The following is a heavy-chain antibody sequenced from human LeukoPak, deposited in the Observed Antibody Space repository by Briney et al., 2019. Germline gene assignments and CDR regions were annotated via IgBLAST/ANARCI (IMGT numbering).Heavy chain of an antibody. D-gene: IGHD3-22*01. V-gene: IGHV4-59*08. CDR1: GGSLSSYY. CDR3: AGLSPIGDSSGYYYYYYGMDL. CDR2: IYYSGST. J-gene: IGHJ6*02. Sequence: SETLSLTCTVSGGSLSSYYWRWIRQPPGKGVEWIGYIYYSGSTNYNPSLKSRVTISVDTSKNQFSLKLRSVSAADRAGYDFAGLSPIGDSSGYYYYYYGMDLWGQGTTVTVSS.